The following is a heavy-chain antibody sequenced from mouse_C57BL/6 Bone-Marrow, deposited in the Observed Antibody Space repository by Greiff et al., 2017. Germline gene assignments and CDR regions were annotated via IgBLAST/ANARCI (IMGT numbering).Heavy chain of an antibody. Sequence: VQLKESGGGLVKPGGSLKLSCAASGFTFSDYGMHWVRQAPEKGLEWVAYISSGSRTIYYADTVKGRFTISRDNAKNTLFLQMTSLRSEDTAMYYCARGYSNYFAWFAYWGQGTLVTVSA. J-gene: IGHJ3*01. CDR3: ARGYSNYFAWFAY. D-gene: IGHD2-5*01. CDR1: GFTFSDYG. V-gene: IGHV5-17*01. CDR2: ISSGSRTI.